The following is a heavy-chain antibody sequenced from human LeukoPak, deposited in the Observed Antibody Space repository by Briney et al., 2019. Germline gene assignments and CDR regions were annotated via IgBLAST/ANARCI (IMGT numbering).Heavy chain of an antibody. CDR1: VGSTSSSSYY. CDR2: IYYSGST. Sequence: SETLSLTCTVSVGSTSSSSYYRGWIRQPPGKGLELIGRIYYSGSTYYNPSLKSRVTISVDTSKNQFSLKLSSVTAADTAVYYCASTKRSYDFWSGEGGYYFDYWGQGTLVTVSS. V-gene: IGHV4-39*01. CDR3: ASTKRSYDFWSGEGGYYFDY. J-gene: IGHJ4*02. D-gene: IGHD3-3*01.